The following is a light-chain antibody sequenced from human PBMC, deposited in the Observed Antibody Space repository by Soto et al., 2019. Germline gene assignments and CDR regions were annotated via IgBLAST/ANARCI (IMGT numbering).Light chain of an antibody. Sequence: DIVMTQSPATLSVSPGERATLSCRASQSVSSKLAWYQQKPGQAPRLLIYGASTRATGIPARFSGSGSGTEFTLTISSLQSEDFAVYYCQQYNKWYTFGQGTKLEIK. J-gene: IGKJ2*01. CDR2: GAS. CDR3: QQYNKWYT. CDR1: QSVSSK. V-gene: IGKV3-15*01.